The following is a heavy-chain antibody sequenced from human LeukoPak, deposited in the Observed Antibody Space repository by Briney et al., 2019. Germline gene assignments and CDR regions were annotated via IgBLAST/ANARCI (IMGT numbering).Heavy chain of an antibody. D-gene: IGHD3-22*01. CDR1: GYTFTSYG. CDR3: ARSPFSEYYDSSGYYSS. V-gene: IGHV1-18*01. CDR2: ISAYNGNT. J-gene: IGHJ4*02. Sequence: GASVKVSCKASGYTFTSYGISWVRQAPGQGLEWMGWISAYNGNTNYAQKLQGRVTMTTDTSTSTAYMELRSLRSDDTAVYYCARSPFSEYYDSSGYYSSWGQGTLVTVSS.